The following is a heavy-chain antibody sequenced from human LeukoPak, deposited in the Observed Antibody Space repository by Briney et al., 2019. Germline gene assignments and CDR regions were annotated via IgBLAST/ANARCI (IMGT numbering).Heavy chain of an antibody. Sequence: GSLRLSCAASEFTFSSYTMNWVRQAPGKGLEWVSSITSRSSYIYYVDSVKGRFTISRDNAKNSLYLQMNSLRAEDTAVYYCARDFLSPMSFYMDVWGKGTTVTVSS. V-gene: IGHV3-21*01. CDR2: ITSRSSYI. D-gene: IGHD3-10*02. CDR1: EFTFSSYT. J-gene: IGHJ6*03. CDR3: ARDFLSPMSFYMDV.